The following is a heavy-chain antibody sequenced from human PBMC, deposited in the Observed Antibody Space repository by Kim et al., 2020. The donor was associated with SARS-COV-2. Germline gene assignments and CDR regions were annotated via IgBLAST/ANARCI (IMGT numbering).Heavy chain of an antibody. CDR3: ARQRWDYYGSGYYYYGMDV. CDR2: IYPGDSDT. CDR1: GYSFTSYW. D-gene: IGHD3-10*01. J-gene: IGHJ6*02. Sequence: GESLKISCKGSGYSFTSYWIGWVRQMPGKGLEWMGIIYPGDSDTRYSSSFQGQVTITADKSISTAYLQWSSLKASDTAMYYCARQRWDYYGSGYYYYGMDVWGQGTTVTVSS. V-gene: IGHV5-51*01.